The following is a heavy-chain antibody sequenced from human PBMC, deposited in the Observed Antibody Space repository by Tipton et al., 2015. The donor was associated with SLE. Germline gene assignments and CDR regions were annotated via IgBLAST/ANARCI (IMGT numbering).Heavy chain of an antibody. D-gene: IGHD6-19*01. V-gene: IGHV4-61*02. CDR1: GGSISSGSYY. CDR3: ARDRLGWYFYL. Sequence: TLSLTCTVSGGSISSGSYYWSWIRQPAGKGLEWIGRIYTSGSTNYNPSLKSRVTISVDTSKNQFSLKLSSVTAADTAVYYCARDRLGWYFYLWGRGTLFTVSS. CDR2: IYTSGST. J-gene: IGHJ2*01.